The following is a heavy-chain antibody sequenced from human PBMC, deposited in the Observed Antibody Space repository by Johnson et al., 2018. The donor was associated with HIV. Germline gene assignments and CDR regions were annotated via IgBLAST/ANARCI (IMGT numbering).Heavy chain of an antibody. CDR1: GFTVSSNY. D-gene: IGHD3-10*01. CDR2: FYSGGST. J-gene: IGHJ3*02. Sequence: VQLVESGGGLIQPGGSLRLSCAASGFTVSSNYMSWVRQAPGKGLEWVSVFYSGGSTYYADSVKGRFTISRDNSKNTLYLQMNSLRAEDTAVYYCAKDYYGSGSKHDAFDIWGQGTMVTVSS. V-gene: IGHV3-53*01. CDR3: AKDYYGSGSKHDAFDI.